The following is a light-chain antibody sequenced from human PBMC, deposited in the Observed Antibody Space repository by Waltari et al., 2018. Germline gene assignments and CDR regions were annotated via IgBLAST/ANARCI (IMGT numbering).Light chain of an antibody. V-gene: IGKV3-15*01. CDR3: QQYNHWPLA. Sequence: ETVMTQSPATLSVSPGERVTLPCRASDHIYQNLVWYRQKPGQAPRLLIFGTSTRATGIPARFSGSGSGTDYTLTISSLQSEDFAVYFCQQYNHWPLAFGGGTNIEIK. J-gene: IGKJ4*01. CDR1: DHIYQN. CDR2: GTS.